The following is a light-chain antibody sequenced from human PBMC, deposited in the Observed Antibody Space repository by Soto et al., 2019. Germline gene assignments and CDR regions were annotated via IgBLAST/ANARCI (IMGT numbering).Light chain of an antibody. J-gene: IGKJ2*01. CDR1: QNVFYSSNNKNY. CDR2: WAS. V-gene: IGKV4-1*01. Sequence: DIVMTQSPESLAVSLGERATIHCKSSQNVFYSSNNKNYLAWYQQKPGRPPKLLIYWASSRQSGVPDRFSGSGSGTDFTLTISNLQAEDVAVYFCQQYYSTLSYTFCQGTRLEIK. CDR3: QQYYSTLSYT.